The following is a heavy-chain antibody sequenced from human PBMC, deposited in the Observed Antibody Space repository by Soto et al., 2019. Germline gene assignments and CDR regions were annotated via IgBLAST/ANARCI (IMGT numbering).Heavy chain of an antibody. V-gene: IGHV3-23*01. J-gene: IGHJ4*02. D-gene: IGHD3-10*01. CDR1: GFTFSSYA. Sequence: PGGSLRLSCAASGFTFSSYAMSWVRQAPGKGLEWVSAISGSGGSTYYADSVKGRFTISRDNSKNTLYLQMNSLRAENTAVYYCAKLGSDLWYYFDYWGQGTLVTVSS. CDR2: ISGSGGST. CDR3: AKLGSDLWYYFDY.